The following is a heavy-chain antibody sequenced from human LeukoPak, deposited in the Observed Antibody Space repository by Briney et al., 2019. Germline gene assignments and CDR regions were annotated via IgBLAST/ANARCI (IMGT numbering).Heavy chain of an antibody. CDR2: IYPGDADT. CDR3: ARGPTAASGDDY. V-gene: IGHV5-51*01. Sequence: AEALMFSCKGSGYSFTSYWIGWWRQLPGRGVGWMGIIYPGDADTRYSPSFQGQVTISADKSISTSYLQWSSLTASDTAAYYGARGPTAASGDDYWGQGTLVTVSS. CDR1: GYSFTSYW. D-gene: IGHD7-27*01. J-gene: IGHJ4*02.